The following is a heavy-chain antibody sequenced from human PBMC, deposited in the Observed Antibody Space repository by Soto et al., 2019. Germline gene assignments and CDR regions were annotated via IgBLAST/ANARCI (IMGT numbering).Heavy chain of an antibody. V-gene: IGHV2-5*02. CDR2: LYWDDDK. Sequence: QITLKESGPTLVKLTQTLTLTCTFSGFSFTTSGVGVGWVRQPPGKALEWLALLYWDDDKRYSSSLKSRLTISKDTSKNQVVLTMTNMDPVDTATYYCAHRPGEGNGRASYYGMDVWGQGTTVTVSS. J-gene: IGHJ6*02. D-gene: IGHD1-26*01. CDR1: GFSFTTSGVG. CDR3: AHRPGEGNGRASYYGMDV.